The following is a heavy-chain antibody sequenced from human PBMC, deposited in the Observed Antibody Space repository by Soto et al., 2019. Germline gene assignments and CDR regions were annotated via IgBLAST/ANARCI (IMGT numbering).Heavy chain of an antibody. CDR2: IYYSGST. Sequence: PSETLSLTCTVSGGSISSGGYYWSWIRQHPGKGLEWIGYIYYSGSTYYNPSLKSRVTISVDTSKNQFSLKLSSVTAADTAVYYCARDGITMVRGEYYYYYMDVWGKGTTVTVSS. CDR1: GGSISSGGYY. J-gene: IGHJ6*03. CDR3: ARDGITMVRGEYYYYYMDV. V-gene: IGHV4-31*02. D-gene: IGHD3-10*01.